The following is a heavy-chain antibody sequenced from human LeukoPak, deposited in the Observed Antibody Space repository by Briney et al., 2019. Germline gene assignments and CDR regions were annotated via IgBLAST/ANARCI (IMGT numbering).Heavy chain of an antibody. D-gene: IGHD3-22*01. V-gene: IGHV3-74*01. CDR2: INSDGSGT. CDR3: ARDFRNTMIVVGYYFDY. J-gene: IGHJ4*02. CDR1: GFTFSSYW. Sequence: GGSPRLSCAASGFTFSSYWMHWVRQAPGKGLVWVSRINSDGSGTSYADSVKGRFTISRDNAKNSLYLQMNSLRAEDTAVYYCARDFRNTMIVVGYYFDYWGQGALVTVSS.